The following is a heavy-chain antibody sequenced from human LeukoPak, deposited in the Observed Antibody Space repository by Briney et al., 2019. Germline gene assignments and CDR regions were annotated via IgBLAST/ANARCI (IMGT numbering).Heavy chain of an antibody. J-gene: IGHJ4*02. CDR3: ARDKVVGATNFDF. V-gene: IGHV3-7*01. Sequence: GGSLRLSCAASGFTFSDYYMSWVRQAPGKGLEWVANINQDGGEQNYVDSVKGRFTISRDNAKNSLYLQMNSLRAEDTAVYYCARDKVVGATNFDFWGQRTLVTVSS. CDR2: INQDGGEQ. CDR1: GFTFSDYY. D-gene: IGHD1-26*01.